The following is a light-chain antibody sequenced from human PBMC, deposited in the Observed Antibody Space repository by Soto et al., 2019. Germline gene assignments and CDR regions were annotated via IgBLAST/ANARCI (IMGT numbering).Light chain of an antibody. CDR1: QSVSRY. CDR2: GVS. CDR3: QQRSNYYRVT. J-gene: IGKJ3*01. Sequence: EVVLTQSPATLSLSPGETATLSCRTSQSVSRYLAWYQQKPGQAPRLLIYGVSNRATGIPARFSGSGSGTDFTLTISSLEPEDFAVYYCQQRSNYYRVTFGPGTKVDIK. V-gene: IGKV3-11*01.